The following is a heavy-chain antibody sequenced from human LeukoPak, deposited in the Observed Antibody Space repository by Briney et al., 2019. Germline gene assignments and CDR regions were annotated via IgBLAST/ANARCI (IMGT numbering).Heavy chain of an antibody. CDR1: GGSFSGYY. CDR3: ARRTWLTIFQ. Sequence: SETLSLTCAVYGGSFSGYYWSWIRQPPGKGLEWIGEINHSGSTNYNPSLKSRVTISVDTSKNQFSLKLSSVTAADTAVYYCARRTWLTIFQWGQGTLVTVSS. V-gene: IGHV4-34*01. CDR2: INHSGST. D-gene: IGHD3-3*01. J-gene: IGHJ4*02.